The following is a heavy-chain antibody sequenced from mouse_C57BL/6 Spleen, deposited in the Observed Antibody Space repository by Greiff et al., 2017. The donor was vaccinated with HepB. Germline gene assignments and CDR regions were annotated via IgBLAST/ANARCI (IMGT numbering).Heavy chain of an antibody. J-gene: IGHJ2*01. Sequence: EVKLMESGGGLVKPGGSLKLSCAASGFTFSDYGMHWVRQAPEKGLEWVAYISSGSSTIYYADTVKGRFTISRDNAKNTLFLQMTSLRSEDTAMYYCARDYCGSSSYFDYWGQGTTLTVSS. CDR3: ARDYCGSSSYFDY. D-gene: IGHD1-1*01. CDR2: ISSGSSTI. CDR1: GFTFSDYG. V-gene: IGHV5-17*01.